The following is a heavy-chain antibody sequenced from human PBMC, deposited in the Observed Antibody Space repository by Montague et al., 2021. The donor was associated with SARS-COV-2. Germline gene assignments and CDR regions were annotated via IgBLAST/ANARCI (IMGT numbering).Heavy chain of an antibody. CDR2: IYWXXXR. D-gene: IGHD7-27*01. V-gene: IGHV2-5*02. CDR1: GFSLSTTGVG. Sequence: PALVKPTQTLTLTCTFPGFSLSTTGVGVGWIRQPPGKALEWLALIYWXXXRRYSPSLKSRLTITKDTSKNQVVLTMTNMDPVDTATYFCARNWAYFDYWGQGALVTVSS. J-gene: IGHJ4*02. CDR3: ARNWAYFDY.